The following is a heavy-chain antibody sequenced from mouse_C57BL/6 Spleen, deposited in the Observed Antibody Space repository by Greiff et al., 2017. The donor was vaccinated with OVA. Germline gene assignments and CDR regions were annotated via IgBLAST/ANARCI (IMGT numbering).Heavy chain of an antibody. CDR3: AKDEGCFDY. CDR2: IRNKANGYTT. V-gene: IGHV7-3*03. CDR1: GFTFTDYY. Sequence: EVQLKESGGGLVQPGGSLSLSCAASGFTFTDYYMSWVRQPPGKALEWFGFIRNKANGYTTEYSASVTGRFTISRDNSQSILYLQMNALRAEDSATYYCAKDEGCFDYWGQGTTLTVSS. J-gene: IGHJ2*01.